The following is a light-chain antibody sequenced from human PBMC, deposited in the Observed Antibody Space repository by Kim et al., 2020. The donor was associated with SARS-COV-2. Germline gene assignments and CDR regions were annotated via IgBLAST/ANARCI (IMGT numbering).Light chain of an antibody. CDR3: QQYAGSPPT. Sequence: SPGPRATLTCRASQSVYSIHLAWYQQRPGQAPRLIMYGISNRATDIPDRFRGSGAGTDFTLTISRLEPEDFAVYYCQQYAGSPPTFGQGTKVDIK. V-gene: IGKV3-20*01. J-gene: IGKJ1*01. CDR1: QSVYSIH. CDR2: GIS.